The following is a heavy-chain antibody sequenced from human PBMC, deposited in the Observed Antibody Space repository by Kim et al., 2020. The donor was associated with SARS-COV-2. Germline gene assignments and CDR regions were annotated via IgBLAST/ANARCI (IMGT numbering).Heavy chain of an antibody. CDR2: ISSSGSTI. V-gene: IGHV3-48*03. J-gene: IGHJ6*02. Sequence: GGSLRLSCAASGFTFSSYEMNWVRQAPGKGLEWVSYISSSGSTIYYADSVKGRFTISRDNAKNSLYLQMNSLRAEDTAVYYCARSEGPHYDFWSGYYIYYYYGMDVWGRGTTVTVP. CDR3: ARSEGPHYDFWSGYYIYYYYGMDV. CDR1: GFTFSSYE. D-gene: IGHD3-3*01.